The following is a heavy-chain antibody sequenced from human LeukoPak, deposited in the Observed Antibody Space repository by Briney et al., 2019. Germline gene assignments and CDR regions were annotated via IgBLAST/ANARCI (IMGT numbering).Heavy chain of an antibody. D-gene: IGHD6-13*01. CDR1: GGTFSSYA. CDR3: ASGGRIAAAGYYFDY. CDR2: IIPIFGTA. J-gene: IGHJ4*02. Sequence: ASVKVSRKASGGTFSSYAISWVRQAPGQGLEWMGRIIPIFGTANYAQKFQGRVRITTDESTSTAYMELSSLRSEDTAVYYCASGGRIAAAGYYFDYWGQGTLVTVSS. V-gene: IGHV1-69*05.